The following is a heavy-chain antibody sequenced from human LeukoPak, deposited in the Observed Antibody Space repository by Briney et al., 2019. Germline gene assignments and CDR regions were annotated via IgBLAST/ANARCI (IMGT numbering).Heavy chain of an antibody. CDR2: IIHTGVET. CDR3: VRDPFDSSGHDQGAY. D-gene: IGHD3-22*01. J-gene: IGHJ4*02. CDR1: GFTVSNYH. Sequence: RGSLRLSCAASGFTVSNYHINWVRQAPGWGLEWVAAIIHTGVETYYADSVKGRFTLSRDNSKNMVHLQMNSLRVDDTAVYYCVRDPFDSSGHDQGAYWGQGALVTVSS. V-gene: IGHV3-23*01.